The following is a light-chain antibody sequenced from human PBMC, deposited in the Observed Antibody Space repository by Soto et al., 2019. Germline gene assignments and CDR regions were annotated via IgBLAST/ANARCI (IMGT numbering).Light chain of an antibody. CDR2: GAS. V-gene: IGKV3-20*01. Sequence: EIALTQSPGTLSLSPGERATLSCTASQSIRSNYLAWYQQNAGQAPRLLIYGASSRATGIPDRFSGSGSGTDFTLTISRLEPGDFAVYYCLQYGTFPRTFGQGTKVDIK. J-gene: IGKJ1*01. CDR3: LQYGTFPRT. CDR1: QSIRSNY.